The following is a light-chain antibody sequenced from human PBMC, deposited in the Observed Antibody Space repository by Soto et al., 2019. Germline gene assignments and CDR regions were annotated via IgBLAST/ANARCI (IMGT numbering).Light chain of an antibody. V-gene: IGKV3-15*01. CDR1: QSVSSN. Sequence: EIVMTQSPATLSVSPGERATLSCRASQSVSSNLAWYQQKPGQAPRLLIYYASTRATGTPARFSGSGSGTEFTLTINSLQSEDFAVYYCQQYNNWPPWTFGQGTKVEIK. CDR3: QQYNNWPPWT. J-gene: IGKJ1*01. CDR2: YAS.